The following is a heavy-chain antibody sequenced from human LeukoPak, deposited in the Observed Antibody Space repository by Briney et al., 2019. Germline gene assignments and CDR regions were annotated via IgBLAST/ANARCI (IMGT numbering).Heavy chain of an antibody. V-gene: IGHV4-59*01. CDR2: ISYSGST. D-gene: IGHD6-6*01. Sequence: SETLSLTCTVSGGSISSYYWSWIRQPPGKGLEWVGYISYSGSTNYNPSLKSRVTISVDTSKNQFSLKLRSVTAADTAVYYCARVASSIAPHRGYDFYYYMDVWGKGTTVTVSS. J-gene: IGHJ6*03. CDR3: ARVASSIAPHRGYDFYYYMDV. CDR1: GGSISSYY.